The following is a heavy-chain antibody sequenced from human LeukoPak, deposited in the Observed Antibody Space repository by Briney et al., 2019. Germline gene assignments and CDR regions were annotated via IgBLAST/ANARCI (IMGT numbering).Heavy chain of an antibody. Sequence: GGSLRLSCAASGFIFSSSAMTWVRQAPGKGLEWVGRTRNEANIYTTKYAASVKGRFTISRDDSKNSLYLQMNSLKTEDTAVYYCASPVGATTVRAFDIWGQGTMVTVSS. CDR3: ASPVGATTVRAFDI. D-gene: IGHD1-26*01. J-gene: IGHJ3*02. V-gene: IGHV3-72*01. CDR1: GFIFSSSA. CDR2: TRNEANIYTT.